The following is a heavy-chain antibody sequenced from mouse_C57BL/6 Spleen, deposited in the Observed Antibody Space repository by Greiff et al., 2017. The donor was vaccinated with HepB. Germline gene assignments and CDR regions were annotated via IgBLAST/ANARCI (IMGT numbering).Heavy chain of an antibody. Sequence: EVQLQESGPGLVKPSQSLSLTCSVTGYSITSGYYWNWIRQFPGNKLEWTGYISYDGSNNYNPSLKNRISITRDTSKNQFFLKLNSVTTEDTATYYCARPYDYYWYFDVWGTGTTVTVSS. D-gene: IGHD2-4*01. CDR2: ISYDGSN. CDR1: GYSITSGYY. CDR3: ARPYDYYWYFDV. V-gene: IGHV3-6*01. J-gene: IGHJ1*03.